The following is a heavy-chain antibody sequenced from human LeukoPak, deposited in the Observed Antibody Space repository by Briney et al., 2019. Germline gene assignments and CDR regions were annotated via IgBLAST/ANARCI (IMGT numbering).Heavy chain of an antibody. CDR3: ARESGDGYNCFDY. D-gene: IGHD5-24*01. V-gene: IGHV4-59*01. CDR2: IYYSGTT. J-gene: IGHJ4*02. Sequence: SETLSLTCTVSGGSISSYYWSWIRQPPGKGLEWIGYIYYSGTTNYNPSLKSRVTISVGTSKNQFSLKLSSVTAADTAVYYCARESGDGYNCFDYWGQGTLVTVSS. CDR1: GGSISSYY.